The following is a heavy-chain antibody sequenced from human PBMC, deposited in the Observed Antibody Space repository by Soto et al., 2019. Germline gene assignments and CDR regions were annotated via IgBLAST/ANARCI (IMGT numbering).Heavy chain of an antibody. V-gene: IGHV3-23*01. CDR2: IRASGSDT. D-gene: IGHD3-16*01. J-gene: IGHJ6*02. CDR1: GFTFSSYT. CDR3: AKRGDYYYYGMNV. Sequence: EVQLLESGGGLVQPGGSLRLSCAASGFTFSSYTLSWVRQAPGKGLEWFSAIRASGSDTFYADSVKGRFTISRDNSNNTLYLQMNSLRAEDTAIYYCAKRGDYYYYGMNVWGQGTTVTVSS.